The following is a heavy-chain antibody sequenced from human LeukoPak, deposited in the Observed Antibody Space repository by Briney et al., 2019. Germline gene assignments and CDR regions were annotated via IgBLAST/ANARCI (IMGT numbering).Heavy chain of an antibody. CDR2: IYYSGST. J-gene: IGHJ4*02. CDR3: ARTPYGSGSYFSDY. V-gene: IGHV4-59*01. Sequence: SETLSLTCTVSGGSISSYYWSWIRQPPGKGLEWIGYIYYSGSTNYNPSLKSRVTISVDTSKNQFSLKLSSVTAADTAVYCCARTPYGSGSYFSDYWGQGTLVTVSS. D-gene: IGHD3-10*01. CDR1: GGSISSYY.